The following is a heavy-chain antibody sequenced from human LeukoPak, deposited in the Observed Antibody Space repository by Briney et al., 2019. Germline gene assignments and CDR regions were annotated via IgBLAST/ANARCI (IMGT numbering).Heavy chain of an antibody. Sequence: SETLSLTCTVSGDSISSGDYYWSWIRQPAGKGLEWIGRISSSGSTNYNPSLKSRVTISVDTSKNQFSLKLSSVTAADTAVYYCARGGALMVYAFRLYFDYWGQGTLVTVSS. CDR1: GDSISSGDYY. J-gene: IGHJ4*02. CDR2: ISSSGST. CDR3: ARGGALMVYAFRLYFDY. V-gene: IGHV4-61*02. D-gene: IGHD2-8*01.